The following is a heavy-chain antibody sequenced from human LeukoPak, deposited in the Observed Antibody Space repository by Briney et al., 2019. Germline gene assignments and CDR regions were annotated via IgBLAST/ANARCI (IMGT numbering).Heavy chain of an antibody. CDR2: ITVNGDGT. J-gene: IGHJ4*02. CDR1: GFTFNNHA. V-gene: IGHV3-23*01. CDR3: AKETRQSIFGVVSRSPFDY. D-gene: IGHD3-3*01. Sequence: GGSLRLSCAASGFTFNNHAMSWARQAPGKGLEWVSSITVNGDGTNYADSVKGRFTISRDNSKNTLYLQMNSLRAEDTAVYYCAKETRQSIFGVVSRSPFDYWGQGTLVTVSS.